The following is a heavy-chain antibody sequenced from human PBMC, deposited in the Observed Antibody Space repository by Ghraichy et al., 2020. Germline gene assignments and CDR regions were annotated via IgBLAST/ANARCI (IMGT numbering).Heavy chain of an antibody. CDR2: IKSDGSDI. CDR1: GFTFSRHW. J-gene: IGHJ4*02. Sequence: LSLTCAASGFTFSRHWMSWARQAPGKGLEWVASIKSDGSDIFYVDSVKGRFIISRDNAKNSVFLEMNSLRVEDTAVYYCARDPYGDYKYGGTDYWGQGTLVSVSS. CDR3: ARDPYGDYKYGGTDY. D-gene: IGHD4-17*01. V-gene: IGHV3-7*01.